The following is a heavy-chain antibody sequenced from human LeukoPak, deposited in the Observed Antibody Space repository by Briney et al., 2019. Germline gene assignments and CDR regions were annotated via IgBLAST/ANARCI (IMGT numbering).Heavy chain of an antibody. D-gene: IGHD3-22*01. CDR2: ISGSGGSI. CDR3: AKDQDFYDSSGYPDY. J-gene: IGHJ4*02. V-gene: IGHV3-23*01. CDR1: AFTVSSYA. Sequence: QSGGSLRLSCAASAFTVSSYAMSWVRQAPGKGLEWVSAISGSGGSIYYADSVKGRFTISRDNSKNALYLQMNSLRAEDTAVYYCAKDQDFYDSSGYPDYWGQGTLVTVSS.